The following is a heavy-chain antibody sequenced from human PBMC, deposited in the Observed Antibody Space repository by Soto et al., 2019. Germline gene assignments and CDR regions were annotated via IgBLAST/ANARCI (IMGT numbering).Heavy chain of an antibody. D-gene: IGHD3-3*01. CDR3: ARGYDFWSGYSTYYYYGMDV. V-gene: IGHV1-69*13. J-gene: IGHJ6*02. Sequence: SVKVSCKASGGTFSSYAISWVRQAPGQGLEWMGGIIPIFGTANYAQKFQGRVTITADESTSTAYMVLSSLRSEDTAVYYCARGYDFWSGYSTYYYYGMDVWGQGTTVTVSS. CDR1: GGTFSSYA. CDR2: IIPIFGTA.